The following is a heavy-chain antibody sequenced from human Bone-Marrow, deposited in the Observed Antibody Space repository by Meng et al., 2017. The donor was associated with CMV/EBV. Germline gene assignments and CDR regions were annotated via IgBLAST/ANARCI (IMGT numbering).Heavy chain of an antibody. J-gene: IGHJ6*01. Sequence: GESLKISCAASGFTFSNAWMSWVRQAPGKGLEWVGRIKSKTDGGTTDYAAPVKGRFTISRDDSKNTLYLQMNSLKTEDTAVYYCTTDADDFYYYYGMDVWGQGPTVTGSS. CDR1: GFTFSNAW. CDR3: TTDADDFYYYYGMDV. V-gene: IGHV3-15*01. CDR2: IKSKTDGGTT. D-gene: IGHD1-1*01.